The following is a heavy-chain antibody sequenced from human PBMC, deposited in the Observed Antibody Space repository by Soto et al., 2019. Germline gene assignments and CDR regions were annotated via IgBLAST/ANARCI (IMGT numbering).Heavy chain of an antibody. V-gene: IGHV1-69*02. CDR1: GGTFSSYT. CDR2: IIPSLGIA. Sequence: QVQLVQSGAEVKKPGSSVKVSCKASGGTFSSYTISWVRQAPGQGLEWMGRIIPSLGIANYAQKFQGRVTSTADKSTSTAYRELSSLRSEDTAVYYCARGRENSSGWYGAGWGQGTLVTVSS. D-gene: IGHD6-19*01. J-gene: IGHJ4*02. CDR3: ARGRENSSGWYGAG.